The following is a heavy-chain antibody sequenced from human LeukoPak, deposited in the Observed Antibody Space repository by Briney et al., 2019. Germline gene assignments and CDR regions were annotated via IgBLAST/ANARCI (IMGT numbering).Heavy chain of an antibody. V-gene: IGHV3-74*01. J-gene: IGHJ4*02. D-gene: IGHD6-13*01. CDR1: GFTFRSYW. Sequence: GGSLRLTCEASGFTFRSYWMHWVRQAPGKGLMWVSRIETDGSSTNYADSVKGRFTTSRDNARNTVYLQMNSLRADDTAVYYCARDPSSWNGFFDSCGQGTLVTVSS. CDR2: IETDGSST. CDR3: ARDPSSWNGFFDS.